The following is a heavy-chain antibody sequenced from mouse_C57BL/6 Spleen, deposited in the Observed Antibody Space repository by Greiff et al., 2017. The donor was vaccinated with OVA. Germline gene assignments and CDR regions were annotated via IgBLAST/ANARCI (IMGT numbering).Heavy chain of an antibody. CDR2: IWSGGST. CDR3: ARKYGYYGVNYFDY. Sequence: QVQLKESGPGLVQPSQCLSITCTVSGFSFTSYGVHWVRQSPGTGLEWLGVIWSGGSTDYNAAFISRLGISKDKSKSQVFFKMNSLQAYDTAIYYCARKYGYYGVNYFDYWGQGTTLTVSS. V-gene: IGHV2-2*01. J-gene: IGHJ2*01. CDR1: GFSFTSYG. D-gene: IGHD2-3*01.